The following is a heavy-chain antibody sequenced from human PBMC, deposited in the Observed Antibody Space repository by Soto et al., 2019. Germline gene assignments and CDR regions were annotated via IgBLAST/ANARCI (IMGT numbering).Heavy chain of an antibody. CDR3: ATPLSSGYYWAY. Sequence: GGSLRLSCAASGFTFSSYWMHWVRQAPGKGLVWVSRINGDGSRTNYADSVKGRFTTSRDNAKNTLYLQMNSLRAEDTAEYYCATPLSSGYYWAYWGQGTLVTVSS. V-gene: IGHV3-74*01. D-gene: IGHD3-22*01. CDR1: GFTFSSYW. J-gene: IGHJ4*02. CDR2: INGDGSRT.